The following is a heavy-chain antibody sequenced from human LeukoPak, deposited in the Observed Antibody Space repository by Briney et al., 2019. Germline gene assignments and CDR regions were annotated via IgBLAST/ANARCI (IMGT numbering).Heavy chain of an antibody. CDR3: ARQVPPSSWYPTSWFDP. CDR2: SYPGDSDT. Sequence: GEALKISCKGSGYSFTSYWIGWVRQMPGKGLEWMGISYPGDSDTRYSPSFQGQVTISADKSISTAYLQWSSLKASDTAMYYCARQVPPSSWYPTSWFDPWGQGTLVTVSS. J-gene: IGHJ5*02. CDR1: GYSFTSYW. D-gene: IGHD6-13*01. V-gene: IGHV5-51*01.